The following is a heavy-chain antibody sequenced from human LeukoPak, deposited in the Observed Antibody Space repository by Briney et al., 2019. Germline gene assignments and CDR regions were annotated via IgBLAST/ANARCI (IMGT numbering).Heavy chain of an antibody. CDR1: GGSISSGSYY. V-gene: IGHV4-61*02. J-gene: IGHJ4*02. CDR2: IYTSGST. D-gene: IGHD3-22*01. CDR3: ARSSTSGYYRGTVRSPDS. Sequence: SQTLSLTCTVSGGSISSGSYYWSWIRQPAGKGLEWIGRIYTSGSTNYNPSLKSRVTISVDTSKNQFSLKLSSVTAADTAVYYCARSSTSGYYRGTVRSPDSWGQGTLVTVSS.